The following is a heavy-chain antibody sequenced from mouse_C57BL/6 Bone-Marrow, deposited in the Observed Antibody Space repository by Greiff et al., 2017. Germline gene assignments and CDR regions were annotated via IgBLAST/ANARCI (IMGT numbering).Heavy chain of an antibody. D-gene: IGHD1-1*01. Sequence: EVKVVESVAELVRPGASVKLSCTASGFNIKNTYMHWVKQRPEQGLEWIGRIDPANGNTKYAPKFQGKDTITADTSSNTAYLQLSSLTSEDTAIYYCASPITTVVATPFAYWGQGTLVTVSA. V-gene: IGHV14-3*01. CDR2: IDPANGNT. CDR1: GFNIKNTY. CDR3: ASPITTVVATPFAY. J-gene: IGHJ3*01.